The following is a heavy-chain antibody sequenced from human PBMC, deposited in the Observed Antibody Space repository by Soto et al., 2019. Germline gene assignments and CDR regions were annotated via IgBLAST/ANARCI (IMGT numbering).Heavy chain of an antibody. Sequence: GASVKVSCKASGYNFTTYGISWVRQAPGQGLEWMGWISAYNGNTNYGQKLQGRVTMTTDTSTSTAYMELRSLRSEDTAVYYCARDSPYYYDSSGYYSGAFDIWGQGTMVTVSS. CDR3: ARDSPYYYDSSGYYSGAFDI. D-gene: IGHD3-22*01. CDR1: GYNFTTYG. J-gene: IGHJ3*02. CDR2: ISAYNGNT. V-gene: IGHV1-18*04.